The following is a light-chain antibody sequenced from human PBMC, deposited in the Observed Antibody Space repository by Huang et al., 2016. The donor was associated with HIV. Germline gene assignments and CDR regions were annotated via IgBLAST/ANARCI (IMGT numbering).Light chain of an antibody. CDR1: QNISSW. J-gene: IGKJ1*01. CDR3: QYVET. V-gene: IGKV1-5*03. Sequence: DIQMTQSPSTLSAFVGDRLTTTCRASQNISSWLAWYQQKPGKAPRLLIYKISSLESGVPSRFSGRGSGTEFTLTISSLQPDDIGTYYCQYVETFGQGSKVEVK. CDR2: KIS.